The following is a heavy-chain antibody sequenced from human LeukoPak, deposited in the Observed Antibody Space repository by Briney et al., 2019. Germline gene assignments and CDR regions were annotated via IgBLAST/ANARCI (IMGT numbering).Heavy chain of an antibody. CDR3: ARAQGPGYYMDV. V-gene: IGHV3-21*01. J-gene: IGHJ6*03. CDR1: GFTLNSFS. Sequence: GGSPRTSRAAPGFTLNSFSMKGGPQAPGKGLGGVSSISSSSSYIYYADSVKGRFTISRDNAKNSLYLQMNSLRAEDTAVYYCARAQGPGYYMDVWGKGTTVTVSS. CDR2: ISSSSSYI.